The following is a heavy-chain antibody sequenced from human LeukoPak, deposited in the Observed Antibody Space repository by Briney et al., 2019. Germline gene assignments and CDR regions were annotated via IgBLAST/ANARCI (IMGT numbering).Heavy chain of an antibody. CDR2: IFFGGST. V-gene: IGHV4-31*03. CDR3: ARKYYYGSRMGAYYFDY. D-gene: IGHD3-10*01. J-gene: IGHJ4*02. Sequence: PSQTLSPPFPVPGGPISSGRYYWCGIRQHPGKGLARIGVIFFGGSTSYNPSLKGRVTISVDTSKNQFSLKLSSVTAADTAVYYCARKYYYGSRMGAYYFDYWGQGTLVTVSS. CDR1: GGPISSGRYY.